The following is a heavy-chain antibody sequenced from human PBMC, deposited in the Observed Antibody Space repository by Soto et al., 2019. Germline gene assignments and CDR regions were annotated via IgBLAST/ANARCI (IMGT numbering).Heavy chain of an antibody. D-gene: IGHD4-17*01. CDR1: GFTFSDYY. V-gene: IGHV3-11*01. CDR2: IGTRGNTK. J-gene: IGHJ4*02. CDR3: ARDGTEYYGEYYDY. Sequence: GGSLRLSCATSGFTFSDYYMSWIRQAPGKGLEWVSYIGTRGNTKYYADSVRGRFTISRDNAKNSLYLQMNSLRADDTAVYYCARDGTEYYGEYYDYWGQGIPVTVSS.